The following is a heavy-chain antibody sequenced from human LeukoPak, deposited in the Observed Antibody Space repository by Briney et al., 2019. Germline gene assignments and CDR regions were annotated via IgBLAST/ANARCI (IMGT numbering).Heavy chain of an antibody. J-gene: IGHJ5*02. D-gene: IGHD2-15*01. V-gene: IGHV1-2*06. CDR1: GYTFTGYY. CDR3: AIGYCSGGSCYSVENWFDP. Sequence: ASVKVSCKAAGYTFTGYYMFWVRQAPGQGLEWVGRINPKSGGTNYAQKFQGRVTMTRDTSISTAYMELSRLRSDDTAVYYCAIGYCSGGSCYSVENWFDPWGQGTLVTVSS. CDR2: INPKSGGT.